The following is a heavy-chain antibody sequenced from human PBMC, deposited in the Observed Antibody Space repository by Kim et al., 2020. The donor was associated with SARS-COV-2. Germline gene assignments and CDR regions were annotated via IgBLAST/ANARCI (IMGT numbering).Heavy chain of an antibody. CDR2: SGRGGYD. CDR3: ARDPD. Sequence: SGRGGYDSYAASVKARFNISKDNAKNSLYLQMNGLGAEGTAVYYCARDPDWGQGTLVTVSS. J-gene: IGHJ4*02. V-gene: IGHV3-21*01.